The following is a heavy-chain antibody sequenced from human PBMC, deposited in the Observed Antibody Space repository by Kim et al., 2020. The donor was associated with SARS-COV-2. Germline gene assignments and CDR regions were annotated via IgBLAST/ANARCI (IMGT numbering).Heavy chain of an antibody. CDR2: IYPGDSDT. Sequence: GESLKISCKGSGYSFTSYWIGWVRQMPGKGLEWMGIIYPGDSDTRYSPSFQGQVTISADKSISTAYLQWSSLKASDTAMYYCARGVYYYDSSGYYWFDYWGQGTLVTVSS. J-gene: IGHJ4*02. CDR1: GYSFTSYW. D-gene: IGHD3-22*01. CDR3: ARGVYYYDSSGYYWFDY. V-gene: IGHV5-51*01.